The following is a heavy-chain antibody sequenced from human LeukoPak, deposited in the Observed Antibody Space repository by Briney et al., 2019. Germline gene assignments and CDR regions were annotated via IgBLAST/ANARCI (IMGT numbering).Heavy chain of an antibody. Sequence: GRSLRLSCAISGFTFSSYAMHWVRQAPGKGLEWVAVISYDATTKYNADSVKGRFTISRDDSKNTLYLQMNRLRAEDTAVYYCAKSVDIVVVVAATPFGDYWGQGTLVTVSS. D-gene: IGHD2-15*01. CDR2: ISYDATTK. J-gene: IGHJ4*02. CDR1: GFTFSSYA. V-gene: IGHV3-30-3*02. CDR3: AKSVDIVVVVAATPFGDY.